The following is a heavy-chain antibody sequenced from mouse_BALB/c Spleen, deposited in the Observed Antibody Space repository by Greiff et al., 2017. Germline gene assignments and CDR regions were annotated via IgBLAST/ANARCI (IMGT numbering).Heavy chain of an antibody. J-gene: IGHJ3*01. CDR2: ISSGGSYT. CDR3: ARNGNYVFAY. Sequence: DVMLVESGGDLVKPGGSLKLSCAASGFTFSSYGMSWVRQTPDKRLEWVATISSGGSYTYYPDSVKGRFTISRDNAKNTLYLQMSSLKSEDTAMYYCARNGNYVFAYWGQGTLVTVSA. V-gene: IGHV5-6*02. CDR1: GFTFSSYG. D-gene: IGHD2-1*01.